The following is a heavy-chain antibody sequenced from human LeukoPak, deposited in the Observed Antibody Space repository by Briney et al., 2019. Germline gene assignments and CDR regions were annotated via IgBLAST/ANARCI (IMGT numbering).Heavy chain of an antibody. CDR2: MPYDGSNK. J-gene: IGHJ4*02. CDR3: AKEGDYYGSGSYYYQDY. V-gene: IGHV3-30*18. D-gene: IGHD3-10*01. CDR1: GFTFSSYG. Sequence: PGRSLRLSCAASGFTFSSYGMHWVRQAPGKGLEWVAVMPYDGSNKYYADSVKGRFTISRDNSKNTLYLQMNGLRAEDTAVYYCAKEGDYYGSGSYYYQDYWGQGTLVTVSS.